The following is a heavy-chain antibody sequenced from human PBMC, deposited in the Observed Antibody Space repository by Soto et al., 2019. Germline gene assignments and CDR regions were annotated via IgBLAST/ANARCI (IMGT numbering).Heavy chain of an antibody. V-gene: IGHV3-7*04. Sequence: GGSLRLSCAASGFTFSSYWMSWVRQAPGKGLEWVANIKQDGSEKYYVDSVKGRFTISRDNAKNSLYLQMNSLRAEDTAVYYCARGRPMITFGGVIVTGAFDIWGQGTMVTVSS. CDR2: IKQDGSEK. J-gene: IGHJ3*02. D-gene: IGHD3-16*02. CDR1: GFTFSSYW. CDR3: ARGRPMITFGGVIVTGAFDI.